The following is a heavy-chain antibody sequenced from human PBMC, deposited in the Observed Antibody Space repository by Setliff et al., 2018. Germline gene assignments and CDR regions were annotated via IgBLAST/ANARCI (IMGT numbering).Heavy chain of an antibody. CDR3: ARDPSLYCSSTSCSPHWFDP. V-gene: IGHV1-18*01. Sequence: ASVKVSCKDSGYTFSTYGISWVRQAPGQGLEWMGWISAYHGNTNYAQKLQGRVTMTTDTSTSTAYMELRSLRSDDTAVYYCARDPSLYCSSTSCSPHWFDPWGQGTLVTVSS. J-gene: IGHJ5*02. CDR2: ISAYHGNT. CDR1: GYTFSTYG. D-gene: IGHD2-2*01.